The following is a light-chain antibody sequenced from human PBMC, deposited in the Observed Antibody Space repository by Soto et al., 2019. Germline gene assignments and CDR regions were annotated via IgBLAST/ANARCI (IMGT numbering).Light chain of an antibody. CDR3: SSFTTSSSTQV. Sequence: QSVLTQPASVSGSPGQSITISCTGTSSDVGGYNYVSWYQQYPGKAPKLMIYDVSNRPSGVSNRFSGSKSGNTASLTISGLQAEDEADYYCSSFTTSSSTQVFGTGTKVTVL. V-gene: IGLV2-14*01. J-gene: IGLJ1*01. CDR2: DVS. CDR1: SSDVGGYNY.